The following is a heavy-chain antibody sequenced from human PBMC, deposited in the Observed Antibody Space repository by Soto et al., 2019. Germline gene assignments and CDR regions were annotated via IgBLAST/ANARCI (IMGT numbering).Heavy chain of an antibody. CDR1: CGSITSNNW. D-gene: IGHD4-17*01. J-gene: IGHJ4*02. CDR2: IYHGGST. CDR3: AREVDFGEPDY. V-gene: IGHV4-4*02. Sequence: XXTLSLTCVVSCGSITSNNWWSWVRQPPGTGLEWIGAIYHGGSTKYKTSIKXXVTISADXXNNTFSLRLSSVTDAETAVYYCAREVDFGEPDYWGQGTLVTVSS.